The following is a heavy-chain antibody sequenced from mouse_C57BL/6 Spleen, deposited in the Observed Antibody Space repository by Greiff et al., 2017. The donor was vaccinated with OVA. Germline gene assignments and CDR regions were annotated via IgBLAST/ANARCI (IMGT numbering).Heavy chain of an antibody. CDR1: GYTFTSYW. V-gene: IGHV1-64*01. D-gene: IGHD1-1*01. Sequence: QVQLQQSGAELVKPGASVKLSCKASGYTFTSYWMHWVKQRPGQGLEWIGMIHPNSGSTNYNEKFKSKATLTVDKSSSTAYMQLSSLTSEDSAVYSCARCDYYGIRGDYWGQGTTLTVSS. CDR3: ARCDYYGIRGDY. J-gene: IGHJ2*01. CDR2: IHPNSGST.